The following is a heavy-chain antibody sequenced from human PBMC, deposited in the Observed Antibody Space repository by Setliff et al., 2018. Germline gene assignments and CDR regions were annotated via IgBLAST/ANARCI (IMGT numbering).Heavy chain of an antibody. CDR1: GFTVSSFS. CDR3: AREYYDSSGFSYGMDV. Sequence: GGSLRLSCAASGFTVSSFSMHWVRQAPVKGLDWVATLSDDGSNEFYADSVKGRFTISRDNSKNTQYLQMHSLRVEDTAVYYCAREYYDSSGFSYGMDVWGQGTTVTVSS. V-gene: IGHV3-30*03. D-gene: IGHD3-22*01. J-gene: IGHJ6*02. CDR2: LSDDGSNE.